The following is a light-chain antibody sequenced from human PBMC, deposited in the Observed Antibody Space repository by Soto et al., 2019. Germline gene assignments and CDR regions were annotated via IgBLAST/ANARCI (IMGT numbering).Light chain of an antibody. Sequence: QSVLTQPPSASGSPGQSVTISCTGTSSDVGGYNTVSWYQQHPGEAPKLMIYEVSNRPSGVPDRFSGSKSGNTASLTVSGLQAEDEADYYCSSYAGSDKLGVFGTGTKLTVL. CDR1: SSDVGGYNT. CDR2: EVS. V-gene: IGLV2-8*01. CDR3: SSYAGSDKLGV. J-gene: IGLJ1*01.